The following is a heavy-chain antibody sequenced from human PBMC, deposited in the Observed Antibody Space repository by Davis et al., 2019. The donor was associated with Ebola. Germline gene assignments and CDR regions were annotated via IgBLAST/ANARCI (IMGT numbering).Heavy chain of an antibody. D-gene: IGHD3-22*01. V-gene: IGHV1-46*01. CDR3: AREGGRYYDSSGYVFDI. CDR1: GYRVTSYY. Sequence: ASVKVSCKASGYRVTSYYMRWVRQAPGQGLEWMGIINPITGGTSYAQNFQVRVNMTRDTSTSTVYMELSSLRSEDTAVYYCAREGGRYYDSSGYVFDIWGQGTMVKVSS. CDR2: INPITGGT. J-gene: IGHJ3*02.